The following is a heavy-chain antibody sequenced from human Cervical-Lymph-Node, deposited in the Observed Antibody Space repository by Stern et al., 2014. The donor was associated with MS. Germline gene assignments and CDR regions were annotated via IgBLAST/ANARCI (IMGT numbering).Heavy chain of an antibody. CDR1: GFTFSGSA. D-gene: IGHD4-17*01. Sequence: VHLVESGGGLVQPGGSLKLSCAASGFTFSGSAIHWVRQASGKGLEWVGRIRSKANSYATQYGASVKGRFIISRDDSKNMAYLQMNSLKTEDTAVYYCTRRAGERYHDDYWGQGTLVTVSS. CDR2: IRSKANSYAT. V-gene: IGHV3-73*01. J-gene: IGHJ4*02. CDR3: TRRAGERYHDDY.